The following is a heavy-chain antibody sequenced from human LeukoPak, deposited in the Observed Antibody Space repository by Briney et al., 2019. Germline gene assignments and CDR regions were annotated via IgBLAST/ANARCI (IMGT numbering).Heavy chain of an antibody. CDR3: ARQFTVGALPMGDAFDI. V-gene: IGHV4-59*01. CDR1: GGSISSYY. D-gene: IGHD3-16*01. Sequence: SETLSLTCTVSGGSISSYYWSWIRQPPGKGLEWIGYIYYSGSTNYNPSLKSRVTISVDTSKNQFSLKLSSVTAADTAVYYCARQFTVGALPMGDAFDIWGQGTMVTVSS. CDR2: IYYSGST. J-gene: IGHJ3*02.